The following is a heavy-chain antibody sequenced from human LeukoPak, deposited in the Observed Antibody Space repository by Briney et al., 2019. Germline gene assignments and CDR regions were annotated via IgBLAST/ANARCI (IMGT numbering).Heavy chain of an antibody. CDR1: GGSISSGSYY. D-gene: IGHD4/OR15-4a*01. CDR2: IYTSGST. V-gene: IGHV4-61*02. Sequence: SETLSLTCTVSGGSISSGSYYWSWIRQPAGKGLEWIGRIYTSGSTNYNPSLKSRVTISVDTSKNQFSLKLTSVTAADTAVYYCARAKDYGPDEDYYDYWGQGTLVTVSS. CDR3: ARAKDYGPDEDYYDY. J-gene: IGHJ4*02.